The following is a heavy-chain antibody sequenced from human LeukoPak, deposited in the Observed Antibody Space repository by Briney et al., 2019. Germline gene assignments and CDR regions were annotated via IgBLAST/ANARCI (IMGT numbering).Heavy chain of an antibody. J-gene: IGHJ4*02. CDR3: AITREIAAAGTFDY. V-gene: IGHV3-66*01. Sequence: GGSLRLSCAASGLTVSSNYMSWVRQAPGKGLEWVSVIYSGGSTYYADSVKGRFTISRDNSKNTLYLQMNSLRAEDTAVYYCAITREIAAAGTFDYWGQGTLVTVSS. CDR1: GLTVSSNY. CDR2: IYSGGST. D-gene: IGHD6-13*01.